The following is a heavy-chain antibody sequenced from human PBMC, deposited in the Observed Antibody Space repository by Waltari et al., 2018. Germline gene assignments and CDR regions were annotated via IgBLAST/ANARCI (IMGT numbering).Heavy chain of an antibody. J-gene: IGHJ5*02. Sequence: QVQLQESGPGLVKPSQTLSLPCTVPGGSTGTGAYYWSWTRQHPGKGREWIGYISDSGRTYYTPSLKSRVTISLDTSKNQFSLKLTSVTAADTAVYYCARRPDADGNWFDPWGQGTLVTVSS. CDR3: ARRPDADGNWFDP. CDR2: ISDSGRT. D-gene: IGHD2-2*01. CDR1: GGSTGTGAYY. V-gene: IGHV4-31*03.